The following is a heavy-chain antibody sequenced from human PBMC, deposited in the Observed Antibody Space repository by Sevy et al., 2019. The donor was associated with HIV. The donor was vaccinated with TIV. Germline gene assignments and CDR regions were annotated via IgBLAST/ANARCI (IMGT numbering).Heavy chain of an antibody. CDR3: AKGHEQWLVLDAFDI. Sequence: GESLKISCAASGFTFSSYAMSWVRQAPGKGLEWVSAISGSGGSTYYADSVKGRFTISRDNSKNTLYLQMNSLRAEDTAVYYCAKGHEQWLVLDAFDIWGQGTMVTVSS. J-gene: IGHJ3*02. D-gene: IGHD6-19*01. CDR1: GFTFSSYA. V-gene: IGHV3-23*01. CDR2: ISGSGGST.